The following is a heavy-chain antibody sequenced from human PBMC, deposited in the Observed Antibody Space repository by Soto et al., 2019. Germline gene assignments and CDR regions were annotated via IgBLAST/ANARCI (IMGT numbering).Heavy chain of an antibody. V-gene: IGHV3-23*01. Sequence: EVQLLESGGGLVQPGGSLRLSCAASGFTFSSYAMSWVRQAPGKGLEWVSAISGSGGSTYYADSVKGRFTISRDNSKNTLYLQMNSLRAEDTAVYYCAKLPLYCSSPYWYFDLWGRGTLVTVSS. CDR2: ISGSGGST. CDR3: AKLPLYCSSPYWYFDL. D-gene: IGHD6-6*01. J-gene: IGHJ2*01. CDR1: GFTFSSYA.